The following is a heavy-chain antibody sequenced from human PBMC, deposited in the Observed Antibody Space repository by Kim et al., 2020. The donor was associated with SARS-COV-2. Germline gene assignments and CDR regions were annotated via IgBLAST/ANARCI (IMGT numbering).Heavy chain of an antibody. D-gene: IGHD2-2*01. CDR1: GGSFSGYY. Sequence: SETLSLTCAVYGGSFSGYYWSWIRQPPGKGLEWIGEINHSGSTNYNPSLKSRVTISVDTSKNQFSLKLSSVTAADTAVYYCARVGYCSSTSCSIGGLYYYYYYMDVWGKGTTVTVSS. V-gene: IGHV4-34*01. J-gene: IGHJ6*03. CDR2: INHSGST. CDR3: ARVGYCSSTSCSIGGLYYYYYYMDV.